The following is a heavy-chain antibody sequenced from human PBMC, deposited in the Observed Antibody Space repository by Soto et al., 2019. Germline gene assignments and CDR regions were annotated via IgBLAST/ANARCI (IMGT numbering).Heavy chain of an antibody. CDR3: ARHIVLGNSPREYYAMDV. V-gene: IGHV5-51*01. CDR1: GDSFTTYW. J-gene: IGHJ6*01. Sequence: EVQLVQSGAEVNKSGESLKISCEGSGDSFTTYWIVWVRQMPGKGLEWVGIIRPGDSDTRYSPSFHGQVTISADTSISNASLQWSSLKASDTDMYYCARHIVLGNSPREYYAMDVWGQGTAVTVSS. D-gene: IGHD7-27*01. CDR2: IRPGDSDT.